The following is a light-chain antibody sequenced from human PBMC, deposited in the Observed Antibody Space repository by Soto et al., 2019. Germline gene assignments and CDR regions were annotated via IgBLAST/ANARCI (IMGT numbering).Light chain of an antibody. CDR2: AAS. CDR3: QQYNNWPRT. V-gene: IGKV3-15*01. J-gene: IGKJ1*01. Sequence: EIVMTQSPATLSVSPGERATLSCRASQSVSSSYLAWYQQKPGQAPRLLIYAASSRATGIPARFSGSGSGTEFTLTISSLQSEDFAVYYCQQYNNWPRTFGQGTKVDIK. CDR1: QSVSSSY.